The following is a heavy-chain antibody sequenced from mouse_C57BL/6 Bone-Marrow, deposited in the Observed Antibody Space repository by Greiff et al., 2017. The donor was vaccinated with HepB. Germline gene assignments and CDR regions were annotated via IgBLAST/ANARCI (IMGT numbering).Heavy chain of an antibody. CDR2: IYPGSGNT. CDR1: GYTFTDYY. CDR3: ARGNITTSPFDY. V-gene: IGHV1-76*01. Sequence: VQLQQSGAELVRPGASVKLSCKASGYTFTDYYINWVKQRPGQGLEWIARIYPGSGNTYYNEKFKGKATLTAEKSSSTAYMQLSSLTSEDSAVYFCARGNITTSPFDYWGQGTTLTVSS. D-gene: IGHD1-1*01. J-gene: IGHJ2*01.